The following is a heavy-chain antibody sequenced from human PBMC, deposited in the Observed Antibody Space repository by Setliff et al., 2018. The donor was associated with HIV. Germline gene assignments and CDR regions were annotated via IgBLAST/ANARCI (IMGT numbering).Heavy chain of an antibody. CDR2: MNPNSGST. Sequence: ASVKVSCKTSGYDFNGHDINWVRQATGQGLEWIGWMNPNSGSTGFAQKFQGRVTLTRDITIYTAYMELSSLTSEDTAVYYCARDGEANYDFWELYMDVWGKGTTVTVSS. CDR1: GYDFNGHD. CDR3: ARDGEANYDFWELYMDV. V-gene: IGHV1-8*01. J-gene: IGHJ6*03. D-gene: IGHD3-3*01.